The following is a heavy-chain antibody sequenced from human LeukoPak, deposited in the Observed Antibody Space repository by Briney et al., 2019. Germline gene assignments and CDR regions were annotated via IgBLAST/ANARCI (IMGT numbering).Heavy chain of an antibody. CDR1: GGSISSSSYY. D-gene: IGHD6-6*01. V-gene: IGHV4-39*07. Sequence: ASETLSLTCTVSGGSISSSSYYWGWIRQPPGKGLEWIGSIYYSGSTYYNPSLKSRVTISVDTSKNQFSLKLSSVTAADTAVYYCARFYSSSSYWGQGTLVTVSS. J-gene: IGHJ4*02. CDR3: ARFYSSSSY. CDR2: IYYSGST.